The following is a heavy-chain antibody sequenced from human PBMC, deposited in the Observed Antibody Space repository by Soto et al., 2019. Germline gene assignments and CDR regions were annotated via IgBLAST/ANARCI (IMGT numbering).Heavy chain of an antibody. CDR2: IYYSGST. CDR3: ARVRDNYDILTGYYHDAFDI. Sequence: SETLSLTCTVSGGSISSYYWSWIRQPPWKGLEWIGYIYYSGSTNYNPSLKSRVTISVDTSKNQFSLKLSSVTAADTAVYYCARVRDNYDILTGYYHDAFDIWGQGTMVTVSS. J-gene: IGHJ3*02. V-gene: IGHV4-59*01. CDR1: GGSISSYY. D-gene: IGHD3-9*01.